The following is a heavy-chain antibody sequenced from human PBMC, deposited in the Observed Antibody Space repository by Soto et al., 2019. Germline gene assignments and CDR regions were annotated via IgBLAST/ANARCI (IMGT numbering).Heavy chain of an antibody. V-gene: IGHV3-21*01. CDR1: GFTFSSYS. D-gene: IGHD5-18*01. Sequence: AGGSLRLSCAASGFTFSSYSMNWVRQAPGKGLEWVSSISSSSSYIYYADSVKGRFTISRDNAKNSLYLQMNSLRAEDTAVYYCARESGYSYGIPASFDPWGQGTLVTVSS. CDR3: ARESGYSYGIPASFDP. CDR2: ISSSSSYI. J-gene: IGHJ5*02.